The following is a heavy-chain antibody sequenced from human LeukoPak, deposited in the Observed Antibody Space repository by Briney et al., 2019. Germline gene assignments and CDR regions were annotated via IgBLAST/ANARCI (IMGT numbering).Heavy chain of an antibody. CDR2: IVVGSGNT. CDR3: AAAYRYFYDRGGYFDY. D-gene: IGHD3-22*01. CDR1: GFTFTTSA. Sequence: GTSVKVSCKASGFTFTTSAMQWVRQARAQRLEWIGGIVVGSGNTNYAQKFQEGVTITRDMSTSTAYMELSSLRSEDTAVYYCAAAYRYFYDRGGYFDYWGQGTLVTVSS. V-gene: IGHV1-58*02. J-gene: IGHJ4*02.